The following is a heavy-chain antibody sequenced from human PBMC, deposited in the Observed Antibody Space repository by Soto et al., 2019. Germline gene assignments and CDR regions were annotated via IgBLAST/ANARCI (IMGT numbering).Heavy chain of an antibody. CDR1: GDSVSSNSAA. V-gene: IGHV6-1*01. CDR2: TYYKSKWNN. D-gene: IGHD6-19*01. J-gene: IGHJ4*02. CDR3: ARTTVAGTYSHFDY. Sequence: SQTLSLTCAISGDSVSSNSAAWNWIRQSPSRGLEWLGRTYYKSKWNNDYALSVKSRITINPDTSKNQFSLHLYSVTPEGTAVYYCARTTVAGTYSHFDYWGQGTMVTVSS.